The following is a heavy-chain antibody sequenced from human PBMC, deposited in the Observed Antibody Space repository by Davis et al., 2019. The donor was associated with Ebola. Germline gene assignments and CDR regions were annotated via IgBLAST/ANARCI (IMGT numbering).Heavy chain of an antibody. CDR1: GGSISSGGYS. V-gene: IGHV4-30-4*07. CDR3: ARGGEVDYDFWSGYYEYNWFDP. D-gene: IGHD3-3*01. J-gene: IGHJ5*02. CDR2: IYYSGST. Sequence: MPSETLSLTCAVSGGSISSGGYSWSWIRQPPGKGLEWIGYIYYSGSTYYNPSLKSRVTISVDTSKNQFSLKLSSVTAADTAVYYCARGGEVDYDFWSGYYEYNWFDPWGQGTLVTVSS.